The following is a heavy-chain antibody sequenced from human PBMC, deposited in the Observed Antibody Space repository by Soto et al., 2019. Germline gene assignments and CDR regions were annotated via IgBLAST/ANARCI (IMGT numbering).Heavy chain of an antibody. D-gene: IGHD5-12*01. Sequence: EVQLLESGGGLVQPGGSLRLSCAASGFSFDDYAMTWVRQAAGKGLEWVSAISGSGDNTYYADSVKGRFTLSRDNSKNTLYLQLNSLRAEDTAVYYCAKGYYSGYDLAYFDYWGQGTLVTVSS. CDR2: ISGSGDNT. J-gene: IGHJ4*02. CDR3: AKGYYSGYDLAYFDY. CDR1: GFSFDDYA. V-gene: IGHV3-23*01.